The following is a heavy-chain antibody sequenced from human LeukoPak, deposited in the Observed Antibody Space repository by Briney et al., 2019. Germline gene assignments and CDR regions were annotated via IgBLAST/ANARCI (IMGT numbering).Heavy chain of an antibody. CDR2: IWYDGSNK. CDR1: GFTFSSYG. Sequence: GGSLRLSCAASGFTFSSYGMHWVRQAPGKGLEWVAVIWYDGSNKYYADSVKGRFTISRDNSKNTLYLQMNSLRAEDTAVYYCARGISSSGPEGIWGQGTMVTVSS. V-gene: IGHV3-33*01. CDR3: ARGISSSGPEGI. J-gene: IGHJ3*02. D-gene: IGHD6-19*01.